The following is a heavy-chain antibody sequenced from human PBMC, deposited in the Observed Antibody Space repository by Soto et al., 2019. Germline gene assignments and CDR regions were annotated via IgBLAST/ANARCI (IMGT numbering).Heavy chain of an antibody. CDR2: IKQAGSEK. D-gene: IGHD1-1*01. Sequence: EVQLVESGGGLVQPGGSLRLSCAASGFTFSSYWMSWVRQAPGKGLEWVANIKQAGSEKYYVDSVKGRFTISRDNAKNSLYLEMNSLRAEDTAVYYCARDYDCTTGTTGQGDWGQGTLVTVSS. J-gene: IGHJ4*02. V-gene: IGHV3-7*01. CDR1: GFTFSSYW. CDR3: ARDYDCTTGTTGQGD.